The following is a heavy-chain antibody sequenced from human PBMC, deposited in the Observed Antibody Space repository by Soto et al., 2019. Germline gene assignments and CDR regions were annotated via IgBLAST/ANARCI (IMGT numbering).Heavy chain of an antibody. CDR3: ARVGYDYIWGVIPTPLLDV. Sequence: GGSLRLSCAASGFTFSSYSMNWVRQAPGKGLEWVSSISSSSSYIYYADSVKGRFTISRDNAKNSLYLQMNSLRAEDTAVYYCARVGYDYIWGVIPTPLLDVWGKGTTVTVSS. CDR2: ISSSSSYI. V-gene: IGHV3-21*01. CDR1: GFTFSSYS. D-gene: IGHD3-16*02. J-gene: IGHJ6*04.